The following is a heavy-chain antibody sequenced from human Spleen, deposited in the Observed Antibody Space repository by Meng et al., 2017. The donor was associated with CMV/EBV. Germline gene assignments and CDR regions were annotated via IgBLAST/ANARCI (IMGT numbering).Heavy chain of an antibody. J-gene: IGHJ4*02. Sequence: GESLKISCVASGFIFNSKAMHWVRQAPGKGLEWVAVISYDGRNKYYADSVRGRFTISRDNSKNTLYMQINSLRIEDTAMYYCARGREGAHYRQRVTMIVVDYWGQGTLVTVSS. CDR1: GFIFNSKA. D-gene: IGHD3-22*01. CDR2: ISYDGRNK. CDR3: ARGREGAHYRQRVTMIVVDY. V-gene: IGHV3-30*04.